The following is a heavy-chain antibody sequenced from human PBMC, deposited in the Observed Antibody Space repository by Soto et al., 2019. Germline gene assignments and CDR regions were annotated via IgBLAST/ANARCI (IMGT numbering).Heavy chain of an antibody. CDR1: GYSFTSYW. J-gene: IGHJ6*02. V-gene: IGHV5-51*01. D-gene: IGHD3-22*01. CDR3: ARSTPTYYYDSSGYSRYGMDV. CDR2: IYPGDSDT. Sequence: GESLKISCKGSGYSFTSYWIGWVRQMPGKGLEWMGIIYPGDSDTRYSPSFQGQVTISADKSISTAYLQWSSLKASDTAMYYCARSTPTYYYDSSGYSRYGMDVWGQGTTVTVS.